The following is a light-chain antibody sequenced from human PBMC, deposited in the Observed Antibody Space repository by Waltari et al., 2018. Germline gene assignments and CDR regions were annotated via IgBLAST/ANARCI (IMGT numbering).Light chain of an antibody. CDR1: QSLLHSNGNNY. CDR2: LGF. CDR3: QQYYSSPWT. Sequence: DIVMTQSPLSLPVTPGEPASISCRVSQSLLHSNGNNYLDWYLQKPGQSPHLLIYLGFNRASGVPARFSGSGSGTDFTLTISSLQSEDVAVYYCQQYYSSPWTFGQGSKVEIK. V-gene: IGKV2-28*01. J-gene: IGKJ1*01.